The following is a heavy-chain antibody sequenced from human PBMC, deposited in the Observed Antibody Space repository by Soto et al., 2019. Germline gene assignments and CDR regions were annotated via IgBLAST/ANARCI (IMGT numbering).Heavy chain of an antibody. V-gene: IGHV3-30*18. D-gene: IGHD2-2*01. J-gene: IGHJ6*02. CDR2: ISYDGSNK. CDR3: AKEVGCSSTSCFGGMDV. CDR1: GFTFSSYG. Sequence: GGSLRLSCAASGFTFSSYGMHWVRQAPGKGLEWVAVISYDGSNKYYADSVKGRFTISRDNSKNTLYLQMNSLRAEDTAVYYCAKEVGCSSTSCFGGMDVWGQGTTVTVSS.